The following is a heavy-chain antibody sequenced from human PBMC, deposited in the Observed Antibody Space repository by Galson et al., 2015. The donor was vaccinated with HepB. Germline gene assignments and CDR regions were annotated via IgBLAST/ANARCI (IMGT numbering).Heavy chain of an antibody. CDR3: ATDLRGGATIDY. Sequence: SVKVSCKVSGYTLTELSMHWVRQAPGKGLEWVGGFDPEDGETIYAQKFQGRVTMTEDTSTDTAYMELSSLRSEDTAVYYCATDLRGGATIDYWGQGTLVTVSS. D-gene: IGHD1-26*01. CDR2: FDPEDGET. CDR1: GYTLTELS. V-gene: IGHV1-24*01. J-gene: IGHJ4*02.